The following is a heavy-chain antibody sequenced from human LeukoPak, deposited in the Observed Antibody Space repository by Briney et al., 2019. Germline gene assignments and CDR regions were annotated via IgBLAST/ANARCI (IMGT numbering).Heavy chain of an antibody. CDR3: AKDRGYEVAFDP. V-gene: IGHV3-43*02. Sequence: GGSLRLSCGASGINFNTYAMHWFRQAPGKGLEWVSLISGDGDRTSYADSVKGRFTISRDNDKNSLYLQMNSLTIEDTALYYCAKDRGYEVAFDPSGQGTLVAVSS. J-gene: IGHJ5*02. D-gene: IGHD5-12*01. CDR1: GINFNTYA. CDR2: ISGDGDRT.